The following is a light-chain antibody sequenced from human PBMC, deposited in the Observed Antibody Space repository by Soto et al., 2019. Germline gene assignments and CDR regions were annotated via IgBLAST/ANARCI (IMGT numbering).Light chain of an antibody. CDR2: DAS. V-gene: IGKV3-11*01. J-gene: IGKJ5*01. Sequence: LTKSPVTLSLYPRERAALSCMASQSVSSYLAWYQQKPGQAPRLLIYDASNRATGIPARFSGGGSGTDFTLTIDNLEPEDFAIYYCQQRSNWPPITFGQGTRPAI. CDR1: QSVSSY. CDR3: QQRSNWPPIT.